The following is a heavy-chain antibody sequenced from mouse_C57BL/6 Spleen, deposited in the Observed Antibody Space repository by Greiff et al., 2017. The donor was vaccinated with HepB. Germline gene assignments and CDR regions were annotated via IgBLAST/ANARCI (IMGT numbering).Heavy chain of an antibody. J-gene: IGHJ2*01. CDR2: INPSTGGT. D-gene: IGHD4-1*01. CDR1: GYSFTGYY. Sequence: VQLQQSGPELVKPGASVKISCKASGYSFTGYYMNWVKQSPEKSLEWIGEINPSTGGTTYNQKFKAKATLTVDKSSSTAYMQLKSLTSEDSAVYYCARIGNWDFDYWGQGTTLTVSS. V-gene: IGHV1-42*01. CDR3: ARIGNWDFDY.